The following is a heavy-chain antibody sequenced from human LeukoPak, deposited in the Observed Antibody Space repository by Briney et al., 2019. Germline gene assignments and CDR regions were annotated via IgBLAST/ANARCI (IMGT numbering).Heavy chain of an antibody. V-gene: IGHV3-21*01. J-gene: IGHJ6*02. CDR1: GFTFSSYS. CDR3: ARDGYSSSSQYCYYYGMDV. Sequence: GGSLRLSCAASGFTFSSYSMNWVRQAPGKGLEWVSSISSSSSYIYYADSVKGRFTISRDNAKNSLYLQMNSLRAEDTAVYYCARDGYSSSSQYCYYYGMDVWGQGTTVTVSS. CDR2: ISSSSSYI. D-gene: IGHD6-13*01.